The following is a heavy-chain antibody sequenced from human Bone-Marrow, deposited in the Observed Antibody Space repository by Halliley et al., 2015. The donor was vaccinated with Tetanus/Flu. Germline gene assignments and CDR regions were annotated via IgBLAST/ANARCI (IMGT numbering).Heavy chain of an antibody. CDR2: FYYTGST. CDR3: ARDSGYASAIYSFAL. Sequence: TLSLTCAVSGASIRSDNWWSWVRQPPGKGLEWIGTFYYTGSTKYNPSLKSRVTISEDKSKNQFSLKLTSVTAADTAVYYCARDSGYASAIYSFALWGQGTLATVSS. CDR1: GASIRSDNW. D-gene: IGHD6-25*01. V-gene: IGHV4-4*02. J-gene: IGHJ4*02.